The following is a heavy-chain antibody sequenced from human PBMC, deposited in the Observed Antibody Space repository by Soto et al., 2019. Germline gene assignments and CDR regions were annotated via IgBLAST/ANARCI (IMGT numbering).Heavy chain of an antibody. CDR1: VYTLTTYD. J-gene: IGHJ6*02. CDR2: MDPNSGST. V-gene: IGHV1-8*01. CDR3: ARERKFDFWGKGLDV. Sequence: SVNVACKSSVYTLTTYDINSVRQAPGQGLEWLGWMDPNSGSTGYAQNFQGRITMTRNISRNTAHMELSSLQSEDTAVYYCARERKFDFWGKGLDVWGQGTTVIVSS. D-gene: IGHD3-3*01.